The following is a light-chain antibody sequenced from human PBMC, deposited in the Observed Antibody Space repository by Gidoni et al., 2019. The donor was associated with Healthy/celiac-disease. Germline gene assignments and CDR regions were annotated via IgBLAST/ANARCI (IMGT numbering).Light chain of an antibody. CDR3: QQRSNWPPPT. Sequence: DIVLTQSPATLSLSPGERATLSCRASQSVSSYLAWYQQKPGQAPRLLIYDASNRATGIPARFSGSGSGTDFTLTISSLEPEDFAVYYCQQRSNWPPPTFXGXTKVEIK. CDR1: QSVSSY. J-gene: IGKJ4*01. V-gene: IGKV3-11*01. CDR2: DAS.